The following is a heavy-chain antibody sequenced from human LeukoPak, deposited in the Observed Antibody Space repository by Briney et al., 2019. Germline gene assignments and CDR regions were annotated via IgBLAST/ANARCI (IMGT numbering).Heavy chain of an antibody. CDR3: AKDMSSGGIAGTLDY. CDR1: GFTLGNYA. Sequence: GGSLRLSCAASGFTLGNYAMSWVRQTPGKGLEWVSVTSGSGEITSHAESVKGRFTISRDNSKNTLYLQMNSLRAEDTAVYYCAKDMSSGGIAGTLDYWGQGTLVTVSS. D-gene: IGHD6-13*01. J-gene: IGHJ4*02. V-gene: IGHV3-23*01. CDR2: TSGSGEIT.